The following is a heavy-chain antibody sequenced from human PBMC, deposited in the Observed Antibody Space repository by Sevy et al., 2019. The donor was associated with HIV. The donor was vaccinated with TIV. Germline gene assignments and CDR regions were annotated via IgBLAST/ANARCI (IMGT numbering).Heavy chain of an antibody. CDR1: GFTFDMYW. CDR2: IRQDGNEI. CDR3: ARRYFDL. J-gene: IGHJ4*02. V-gene: IGHV3-7*03. Sequence: GGSLRLSCDASGFTFDMYWMQWVRQTPGKGLEWVANIRQDGNEIYYAASVRGRFTISRDNAKGSLYLQMNNLRVEDTATYYCARRYFDLWGQGTLVTVSS.